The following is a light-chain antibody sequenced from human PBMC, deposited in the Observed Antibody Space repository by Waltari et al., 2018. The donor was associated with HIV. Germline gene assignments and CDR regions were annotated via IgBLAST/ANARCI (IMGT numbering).Light chain of an antibody. CDR2: DNT. J-gene: IGLJ3*02. CDR3: QVWDTGGDHPEWV. CDR1: NLGAGFD. Sequence: NLGAGFDVHWYRQLPGTAPKVLIYDNTNRPSGVPDRFSGSKSGTSASLAITGLQADDEADYYCQVWDTGGDHPEWVFGGGTKLTVL. V-gene: IGLV1-40*01.